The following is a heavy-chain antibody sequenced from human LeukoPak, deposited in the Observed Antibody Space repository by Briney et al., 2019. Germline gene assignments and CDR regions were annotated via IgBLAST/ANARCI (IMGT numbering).Heavy chain of an antibody. CDR2: INPSGGST. CDR3: ARDMTTVVTQTHFDY. V-gene: IGHV1-46*01. CDR1: GYTFTSYY. J-gene: IGHJ4*02. Sequence: ASVKVSCKASGYTFTSYYMHWVRQAPGQGLEWMGIINPSGGSTSYAQKFQGRVTMTRDTSTSTVYMELSSLRSEDTAVYYCARDMTTVVTQTHFDYWGQGTLVTVSS. D-gene: IGHD4-23*01.